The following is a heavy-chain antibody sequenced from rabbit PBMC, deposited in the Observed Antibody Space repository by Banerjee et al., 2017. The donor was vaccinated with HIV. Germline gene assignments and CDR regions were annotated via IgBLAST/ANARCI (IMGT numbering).Heavy chain of an antibody. CDR1: GLDFSSNA. J-gene: IGHJ4*01. D-gene: IGHD1-1*01. V-gene: IGHV1S40*01. Sequence: QSLEESGGDLVKPGASLTLTCTASGLDFSSNAMCWVRQAPGKGLEWIACIVAGSSGSTYFASWAKGRFTISRTSSTTVTLQMTSLTAADTATYFCARDNGSSSGFYFNLWGPGTLVTVS. CDR2: IVAGSSGST. CDR3: ARDNGSSSGFYFNL.